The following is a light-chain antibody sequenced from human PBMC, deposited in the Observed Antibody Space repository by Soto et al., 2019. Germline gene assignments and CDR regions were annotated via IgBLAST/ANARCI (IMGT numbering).Light chain of an antibody. CDR2: GAS. CDR1: QSVSSSY. J-gene: IGKJ5*01. Sequence: EIVLTQSPGTLSGSPGERATRSCRAGQSVSSSYLAWYQQKPGQAPRLLIYGASSRATGIPERFSGSGSGTDFTLTISRLEPEDFSVYYCHQYGSSPITFGQGTRLEIK. V-gene: IGKV3-20*01. CDR3: HQYGSSPIT.